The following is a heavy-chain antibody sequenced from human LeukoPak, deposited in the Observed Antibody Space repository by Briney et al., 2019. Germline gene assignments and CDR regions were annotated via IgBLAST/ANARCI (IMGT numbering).Heavy chain of an antibody. CDR3: ARDLDYSTGFDY. J-gene: IGHJ4*02. Sequence: GGSLRLSCAASGFTFSSSGIHWVRQAPGKGLEWVGVISNDGSNKWYADSVKGRFTISRDIANSLLYLQMNSLRADDTAVYYCARDLDYSTGFDYWGQGTLVTVSS. D-gene: IGHD4-11*01. CDR2: ISNDGSNK. V-gene: IGHV3-33*08. CDR1: GFTFSSSG.